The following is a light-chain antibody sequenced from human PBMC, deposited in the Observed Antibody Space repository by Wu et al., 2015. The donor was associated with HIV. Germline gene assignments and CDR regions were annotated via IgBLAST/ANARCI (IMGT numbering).Light chain of an antibody. J-gene: IGKJ4*01. CDR1: LSINSNY. Sequence: EIVLTQSPVTLSLSPGDRATLSCRASLSINSNYLAWYQQKPGQAPRLLFFGAAIRATDIPDRFSASGSGADFTLTISRLEPEDFAVYFCQQYGSSPPETFGGGTKVEIK. CDR2: GAA. V-gene: IGKV3-20*01. CDR3: QQYGSSPPET.